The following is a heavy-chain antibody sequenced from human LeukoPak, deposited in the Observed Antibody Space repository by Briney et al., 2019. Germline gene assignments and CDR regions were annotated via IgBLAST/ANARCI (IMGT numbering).Heavy chain of an antibody. V-gene: IGHV4-30-4*01. J-gene: IGHJ4*02. CDR2: MYYSGST. Sequence: SETLSLTCTVSGGSISSGDYYWSWIRQPPGKGLEWVGYMYYSGSTYYNPSLKSRVTISVDTSKNQFSLKLSSVTAADTAVYYCARGRGYYDYWGQGTLVTVSS. CDR3: ARGRGYYDY. CDR1: GGSISSGDYY. D-gene: IGHD3-22*01.